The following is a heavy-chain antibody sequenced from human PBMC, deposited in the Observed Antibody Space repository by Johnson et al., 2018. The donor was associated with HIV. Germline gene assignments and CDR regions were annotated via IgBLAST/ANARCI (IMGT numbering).Heavy chain of an antibody. J-gene: IGHJ3*02. CDR2: IWFDGSNK. CDR3: ARWGSMIEAAFDI. D-gene: IGHD3-22*01. Sequence: QVQLVESGGGVVQPGRSLRLSCAASGLTFSNYGMHWVRQAPGKGLEWVAVIWFDGSNKYYADSVKGRFTISRDNSKNTLYLQMNSLRAEDTAVYYCARWGSMIEAAFDIWGQGTMVTVSS. V-gene: IGHV3-33*01. CDR1: GLTFSNYG.